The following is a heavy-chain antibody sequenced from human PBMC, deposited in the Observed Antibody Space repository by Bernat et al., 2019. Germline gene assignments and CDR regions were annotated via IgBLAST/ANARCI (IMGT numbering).Heavy chain of an antibody. CDR3: ARGGLELPYYYYGMDV. CDR1: GGTFSSYA. Sequence: QVQLVQSGAEVKKPGSSVKVSCKASGGTFSSYAISWVRQAPGQGLEWMGRIIPILGIANYAQKFQGRVTITADKSTSTAYMELRSLRSEDTAVYYCARGGLELPYYYYGMDVWGQGTTVTVSS. CDR2: IIPILGIA. V-gene: IGHV1-69*04. J-gene: IGHJ6*02. D-gene: IGHD1-7*01.